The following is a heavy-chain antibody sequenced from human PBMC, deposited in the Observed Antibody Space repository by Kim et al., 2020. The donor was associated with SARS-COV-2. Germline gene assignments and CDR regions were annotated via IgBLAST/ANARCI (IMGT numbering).Heavy chain of an antibody. CDR2: INPYNGDT. CDR3: ARRRTAVTPYYGMDV. Sequence: ASVKVSCKASGYIFNTYGISWVRQAPGQGLEWMGWINPYNGDTKYAQKLQDRATMTTDTPTGTAYMELRSLRLDDTATYYCARRRTAVTPYYGMDVWGQGATVTVSS. J-gene: IGHJ6*02. D-gene: IGHD2-15*01. V-gene: IGHV1-18*01. CDR1: GYIFNTYG.